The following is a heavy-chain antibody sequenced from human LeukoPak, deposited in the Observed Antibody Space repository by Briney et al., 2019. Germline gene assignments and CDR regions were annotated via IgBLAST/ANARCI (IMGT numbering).Heavy chain of an antibody. D-gene: IGHD2-21*01. J-gene: IGHJ4*02. CDR2: ISSSGTTI. CDR3: VREGLYSRAGY. V-gene: IGHV3-11*01. Sequence: GGSLRLSCAASGFTFSDYYMSWIRQAPGKGLEWVSYISSSGTTIYYADSMKGRFTISRDNANNSLYLQMNSLRAEDTAVYYCVREGLYSRAGYWGQGTLVTVSS. CDR1: GFTFSDYY.